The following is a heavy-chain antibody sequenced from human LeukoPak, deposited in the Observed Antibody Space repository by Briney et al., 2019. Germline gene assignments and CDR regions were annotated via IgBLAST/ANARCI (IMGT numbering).Heavy chain of an antibody. D-gene: IGHD3-22*01. V-gene: IGHV4-34*01. CDR2: INHSGST. CDR1: GGSFSGYY. Sequence: SETLSLTCAVYGGSFSGYYWSWIRQPPGKGLEWIGEINHSGSTNYNPSPKSRVTISVDTSKNQFSLKLSSVTAADTAVYYCARGRVAGIVVVITTFDYWGQGTLVTASS. CDR3: ARGRVAGIVVVITTFDY. J-gene: IGHJ4*02.